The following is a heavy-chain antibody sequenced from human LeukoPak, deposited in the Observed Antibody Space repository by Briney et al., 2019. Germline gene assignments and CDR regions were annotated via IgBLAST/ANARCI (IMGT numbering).Heavy chain of an antibody. Sequence: NPSETLSLTCTVSGDSINSNNYYWSWIRQPPGKGLEWIGYIYYSGSTYYNPSLKSRVTISVDTSKNQFSLKLSSVTAADTAVYYCARDYSDSSGYYIYWGQGTLVTVSS. V-gene: IGHV4-30-4*01. CDR3: ARDYSDSSGYYIY. CDR2: IYYSGST. D-gene: IGHD3-22*01. J-gene: IGHJ4*02. CDR1: GDSINSNNYY.